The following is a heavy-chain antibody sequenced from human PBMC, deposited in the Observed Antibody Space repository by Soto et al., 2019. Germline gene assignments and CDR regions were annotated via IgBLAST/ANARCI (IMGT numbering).Heavy chain of an antibody. CDR2: IYSGGTT. J-gene: IGHJ6*02. CDR1: GITGSSNY. Sequence: PGGSLRLSCAASGITGSSNYMSWVRQAPGKGLEWVSVIYSGGTTYYADSVKGRFTISRDNSKNTLYLQMSSLRAEDTAVYYCARRIPFGYGMDVWGQGTTVTVSS. V-gene: IGHV3-66*04. CDR3: ARRIPFGYGMDV. D-gene: IGHD2-21*01.